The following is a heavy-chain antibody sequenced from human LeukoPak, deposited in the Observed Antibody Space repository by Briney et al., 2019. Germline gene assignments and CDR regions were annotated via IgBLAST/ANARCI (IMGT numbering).Heavy chain of an antibody. J-gene: IGHJ5*02. CDR2: TYYSGST. CDR1: GGSISSYY. V-gene: IGHV4-59*12. Sequence: SETLSLTCTVSGGSISSYYWSWIRQPPGKGLEWIGYTYYSGSTNYNPSLKSRVTISVDTSKNQFSLKLSSVTAADTAVYYCAREHGYTSINWFDPWGQGTLVTVSS. CDR3: AREHGYTSINWFDP. D-gene: IGHD5-18*01.